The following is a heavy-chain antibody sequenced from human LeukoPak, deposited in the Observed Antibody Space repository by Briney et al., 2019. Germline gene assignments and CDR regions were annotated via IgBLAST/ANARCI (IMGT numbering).Heavy chain of an antibody. CDR2: IRYDGSNK. CDR3: AKDPSSIAARVVGSGFDY. V-gene: IGHV3-30*02. Sequence: PGGPLRLSCAASGFTLRSYGMHWVRQAPGKGLEWVAFIRYDGSNKYYADSVKGRFTISRDNSKNTLYLQMNSLRAEDTAVYYCAKDPSSIAARVVGSGFDYWGQGTLVTVSS. D-gene: IGHD6-6*01. CDR1: GFTLRSYG. J-gene: IGHJ4*02.